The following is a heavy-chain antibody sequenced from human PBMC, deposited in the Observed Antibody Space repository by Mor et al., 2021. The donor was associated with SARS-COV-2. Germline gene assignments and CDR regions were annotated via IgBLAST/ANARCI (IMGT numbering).Heavy chain of an antibody. V-gene: IGHV4-34*01. D-gene: IGHD6-25*01. Sequence: NPSLKSRVTISVDTSKNQFSLKLSSVTAADTAVYYCARRAARYYYYYGMDVWGQGTTVTVSS. J-gene: IGHJ6*02. CDR3: ARRAARYYYYYGMDV.